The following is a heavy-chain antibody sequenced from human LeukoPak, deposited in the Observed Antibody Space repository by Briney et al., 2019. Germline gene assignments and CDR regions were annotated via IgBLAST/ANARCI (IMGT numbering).Heavy chain of an antibody. CDR2: INPNSGGT. D-gene: IGHD6-6*01. J-gene: IGHJ4*02. Sequence: ASVKVSCKASGYTFTGYYMHWVRQAPGQGLEWMGWINPNSGGTNYAQKFQGRVTMTRDTSISTAYMELSRLRSDDTAVYYCARELYSCSLEPFDYWGQGTLVTVSS. CDR1: GYTFTGYY. CDR3: ARELYSCSLEPFDY. V-gene: IGHV1-2*02.